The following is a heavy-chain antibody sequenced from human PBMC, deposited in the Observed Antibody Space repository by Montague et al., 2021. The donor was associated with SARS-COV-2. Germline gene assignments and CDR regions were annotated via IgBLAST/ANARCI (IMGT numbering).Heavy chain of an antibody. D-gene: IGHD5-12*01. CDR2: INHSGYT. Sequence: SETLSLTCAIYGASSSNYYWSWIRQSPGKGLEWVGEINHSGYTDYNPSLESRLTISLDSSKKQFSLKMTSATAADTALYYCASAPRYSFGFWAYWGQGTLVSVSS. CDR3: ASAPRYSFGFWAY. CDR1: GASSSNYY. V-gene: IGHV4-34*01. J-gene: IGHJ4*02.